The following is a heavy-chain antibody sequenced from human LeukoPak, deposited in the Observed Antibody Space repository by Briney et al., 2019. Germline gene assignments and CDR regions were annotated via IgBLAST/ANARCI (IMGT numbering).Heavy chain of an antibody. Sequence: LGESLKISCKGSGYSFTNYWIAWVRQMPGKGLEWMGIIYPADSDTRYSPSFQGQVTISADKSISTAYLQWSSLKASDTAIYYCARYTSGWFMQDYWGQGTLVTVSS. CDR1: GYSFTNYW. CDR3: ARYTSGWFMQDY. V-gene: IGHV5-51*01. CDR2: IYPADSDT. D-gene: IGHD6-19*01. J-gene: IGHJ4*02.